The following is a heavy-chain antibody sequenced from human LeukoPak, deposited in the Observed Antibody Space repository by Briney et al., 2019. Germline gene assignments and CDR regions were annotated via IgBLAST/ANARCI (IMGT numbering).Heavy chain of an antibody. CDR3: AGRRVLDASFDY. CDR2: IYSGDNT. D-gene: IGHD3-16*01. Sequence: GGSLRLSCAASGFTVSNNYMSWVRQAPGKGLEWVSVIYSGDNTYYVESVKGRFTISRDNSKNTLFPQMNRLRAEDTAVYYCAGRRVLDASFDYWGQGTLVTVSS. J-gene: IGHJ4*02. V-gene: IGHV3-66*02. CDR1: GFTVSNNY.